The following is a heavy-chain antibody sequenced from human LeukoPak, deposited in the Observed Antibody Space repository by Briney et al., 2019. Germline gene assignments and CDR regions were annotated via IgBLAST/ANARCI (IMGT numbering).Heavy chain of an antibody. CDR3: AKGGGSGWYDLSY. CDR1: GFTFDDYN. Sequence: GGSLRLSCAASGFTFDDYNMHWVRQAPGKGLEWVSLISWDGGSTYYADSVKGRFTISRDNSKNSLYLQMNSLRTEDTALYYCAKGGGSGWYDLSYWGQGTLVTVSS. D-gene: IGHD6-19*01. V-gene: IGHV3-43*01. J-gene: IGHJ4*02. CDR2: ISWDGGST.